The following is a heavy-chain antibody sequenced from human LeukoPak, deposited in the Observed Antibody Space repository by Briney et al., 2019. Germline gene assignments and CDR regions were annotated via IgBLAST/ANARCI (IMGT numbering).Heavy chain of an antibody. CDR1: GFTFSSYG. CDR2: ITYDGSEQ. Sequence: GGSLRLSCAASGFTFSSYGMHWVRQAPGKGLDWVSFITYDGSEQYYADSVKGRFTISRDNSKDTLYLQMNSLRVEDTAVYYCAKNHRDAGDYWGQGTLVTVSS. J-gene: IGHJ4*02. CDR3: AKNHRDAGDY. D-gene: IGHD2-2*01. V-gene: IGHV3-30*02.